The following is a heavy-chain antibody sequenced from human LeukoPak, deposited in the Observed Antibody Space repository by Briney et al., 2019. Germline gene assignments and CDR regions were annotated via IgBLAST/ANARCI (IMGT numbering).Heavy chain of an antibody. D-gene: IGHD6-13*01. Sequence: ASVKVSCTASGYTFTGYYMHWVRQAPGQGLEWMGWINPNSGGTNYAQKFQGRVTMTRDTSISTAYMELSRLRSEDTAVYYCASSIGYVYSSSWAGNNWFDPWGQGTLVTGSS. J-gene: IGHJ5*02. V-gene: IGHV1-2*02. CDR2: INPNSGGT. CDR3: ASSIGYVYSSSWAGNNWFDP. CDR1: GYTFTGYY.